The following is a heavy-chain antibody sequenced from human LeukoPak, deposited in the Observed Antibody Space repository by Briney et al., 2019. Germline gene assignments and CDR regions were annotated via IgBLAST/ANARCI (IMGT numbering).Heavy chain of an antibody. CDR1: GFTFDDYA. J-gene: IGHJ4*02. D-gene: IGHD2-15*01. CDR2: IRGDGGST. CDR3: AKLAATNLNNFDY. V-gene: IGHV3-43*02. Sequence: GGSLRLSCALSGFTFDDYAMHWVRQAPGKGLEWVSLIRGDGGSTYYADSVKGRFTISRDNSKHSLYLQMNSLRTEATALYYCAKLAATNLNNFDYWGQGTLVTVSS.